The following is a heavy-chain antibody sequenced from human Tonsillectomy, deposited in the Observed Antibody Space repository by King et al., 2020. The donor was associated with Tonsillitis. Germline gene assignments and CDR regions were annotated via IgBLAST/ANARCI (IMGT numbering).Heavy chain of an antibody. D-gene: IGHD3-10*01. Sequence: VQLVQSGAEVKKPGESLKISCTGSGYTFTNYWIGWVRQMPGKGLEWMGIIYPGDSDTRYSPSFQGQVTILVDKSNGTAYLQWSSLQASDTAMYFCARHRRGVDEYYFDYWGQRTLVTVSS. CDR2: IYPGDSDT. V-gene: IGHV5-51*01. CDR1: GYTFTNYW. CDR3: ARHRRGVDEYYFDY. J-gene: IGHJ4*02.